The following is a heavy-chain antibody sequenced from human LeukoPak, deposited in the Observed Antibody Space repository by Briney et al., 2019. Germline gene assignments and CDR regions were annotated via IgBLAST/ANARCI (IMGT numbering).Heavy chain of an antibody. CDR1: GFTFSSYA. D-gene: IGHD3-10*01. CDR2: ISGSGGST. V-gene: IGHV3-23*01. CDR3: AKGREGITMVRGAALFGY. J-gene: IGHJ4*02. Sequence: GGSLRLSCAASGFTFSSYAMSWVRQAPGKGLEWVSAISGSGGSTYYADSVKGRFTISRDNSKNTLHLQMNSLRAEDTALYYCAKGREGITMVRGAALFGYWGQGTLVTVSS.